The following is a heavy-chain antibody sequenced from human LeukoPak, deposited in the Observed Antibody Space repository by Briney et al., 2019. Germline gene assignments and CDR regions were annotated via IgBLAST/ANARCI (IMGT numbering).Heavy chain of an antibody. CDR2: INHSGST. D-gene: IGHD3-10*01. Sequence: SETLSLTCAVYGGSFSGYYWSWIRQPPGKGLELDGEINHSGSTNYNPSLKSRVTISVDTSKNQFSLKLSSVTAADTAVYYCARGWRGFGYYFDYWGQGTLVTVSS. V-gene: IGHV4-34*01. CDR1: GGSFSGYY. CDR3: ARGWRGFGYYFDY. J-gene: IGHJ4*02.